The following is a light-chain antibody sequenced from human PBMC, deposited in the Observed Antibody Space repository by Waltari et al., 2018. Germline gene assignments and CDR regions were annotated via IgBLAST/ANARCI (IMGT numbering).Light chain of an antibody. V-gene: IGLV2-14*01. Sequence: QSALTQPASVSGSPGQSITFSCSGSSSNVGGQNHVSWYQHPPGKAPKLMIYDVSNRPSWTSHRFSASKSGNTASLTISGLQADDEADYYCSSYTSSDSLVVGTGTAVTVL. CDR2: DVS. CDR1: SSNVGGQNH. CDR3: SSYTSSDSLV. J-gene: IGLJ1*01.